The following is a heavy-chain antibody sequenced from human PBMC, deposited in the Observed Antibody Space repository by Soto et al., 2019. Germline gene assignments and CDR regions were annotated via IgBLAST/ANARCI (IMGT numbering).Heavy chain of an antibody. J-gene: IGHJ5*02. CDR3: ARDNIVLVPAAMPGGWFDP. V-gene: IGHV4-4*02. D-gene: IGHD2-2*01. CDR2: IYHSGST. Sequence: SETLSLTCAVSGGSISSSNWWSWVRQPPGKGLEWIGEIYHSGSTNYNPSLKSRVTISVDKSKNQFSLKLSSVTAADTAVYYCARDNIVLVPAAMPGGWFDPWGQGTLVT. CDR1: GGSISSSNW.